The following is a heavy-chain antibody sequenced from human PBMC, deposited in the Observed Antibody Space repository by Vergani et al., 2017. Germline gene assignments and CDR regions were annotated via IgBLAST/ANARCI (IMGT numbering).Heavy chain of an antibody. D-gene: IGHD3-10*01. J-gene: IGHJ5*02. CDR1: GGSISSYY. Sequence: QVQLQESGPGLVKPSATLSLTCTVSGGSISSYYWSWIRQPPGKGLEWIGYIYYSGSTNYNPSLKSRVTISVDTSKNQFSLKLSSVTAADTAVYYCARQRGPRGHWFDPWGQGALVTVSS. CDR2: IYYSGST. CDR3: ARQRGPRGHWFDP. V-gene: IGHV4-59*01.